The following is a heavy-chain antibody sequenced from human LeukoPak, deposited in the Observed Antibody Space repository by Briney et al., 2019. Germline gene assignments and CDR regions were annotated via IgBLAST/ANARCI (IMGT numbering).Heavy chain of an antibody. CDR2: IYTSGST. J-gene: IGHJ4*02. Sequence: SETLSLTCTVSGGSISSGSYYWSWIRQPAGKGLEWIGRIYTSGSTNYNPSLKSRVTISVGTSKNQFSLKLSSVTAADTAVYYCARDNDYFDYWGQGTLVTVSS. CDR1: GGSISSGSYY. D-gene: IGHD2-8*01. CDR3: ARDNDYFDY. V-gene: IGHV4-61*02.